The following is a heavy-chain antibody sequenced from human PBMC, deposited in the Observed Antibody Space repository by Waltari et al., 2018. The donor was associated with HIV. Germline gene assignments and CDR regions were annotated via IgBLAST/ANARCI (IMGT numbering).Heavy chain of an antibody. CDR2: VSNDGSVK. J-gene: IGHJ4*02. D-gene: IGHD3-22*01. V-gene: IGHV3-30*03. Sequence: HWVRQAPGKGLEWVAVVSNDGSVKYYAGSVEGRFAVSRDNSEKMLYLQMNSLRAEDTAVYYCTQGGADRSGYFAPPIDFWGQGSLVIVSS. CDR3: TQGGADRSGYFAPPIDF.